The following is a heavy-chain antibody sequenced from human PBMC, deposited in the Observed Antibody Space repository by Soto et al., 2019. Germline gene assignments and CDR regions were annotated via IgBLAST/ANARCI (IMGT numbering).Heavy chain of an antibody. J-gene: IGHJ4*02. CDR2: IYYSGST. CDR1: GGSISSYY. V-gene: IGHV4-59*01. D-gene: IGHD3-9*01. CDR3: ARGSHYDILTGYQFDY. Sequence: PSETLSLTCTVSGGSISSYYWSWIRQPPGKGLEWIGYIYYSGSTNYNPSLKSRVTISVDTSKNQFSLKLSSVTAADTAVYYCARGSHYDILTGYQFDYWGQGTLVTVSS.